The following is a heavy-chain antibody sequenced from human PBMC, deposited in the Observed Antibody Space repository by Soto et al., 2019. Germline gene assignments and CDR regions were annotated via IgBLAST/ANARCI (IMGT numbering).Heavy chain of an antibody. CDR1: GLSLSTSGEA. CDR2: IYWDNDK. D-gene: IGHD3-10*02. CDR3: AHYVSTSPAGWFDP. V-gene: IGHV2-5*02. Sequence: QITLKESGPTLVKPTQTLTLTCTFSGLSLSTSGEAVGWIRQPPGKALEWLALIYWDNDKFYNPTLKTRLTITQDTSKNQVVLTLTNMDPVDTATYFCAHYVSTSPAGWFDPWGQGILVTVSS. J-gene: IGHJ5*02.